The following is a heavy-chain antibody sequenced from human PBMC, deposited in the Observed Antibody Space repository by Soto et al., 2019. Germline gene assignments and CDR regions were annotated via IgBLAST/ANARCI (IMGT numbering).Heavy chain of an antibody. CDR2: IYYSGST. V-gene: IGHV4-30-4*01. J-gene: IGHJ6*02. CDR1: GGSISSGDYY. Sequence: PSETLSLTCTVSGGSISSGDYYWSWIRQPPGKGLEWIGYIYYSGSTYYNPSLKSRVTISVDTSKNQFSLKLSSVTAADTAVYYCARRLRYFRPVAGEPNGMDVWGQGTTVTVSS. D-gene: IGHD3-9*01. CDR3: ARRLRYFRPVAGEPNGMDV.